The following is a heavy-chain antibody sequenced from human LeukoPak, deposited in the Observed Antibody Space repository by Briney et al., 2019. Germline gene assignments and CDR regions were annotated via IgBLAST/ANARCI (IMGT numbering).Heavy chain of an antibody. Sequence: PGGSLRLSCAASGFTFSSYAMHWVRQAPGKGLEWVAVISYDGSNKYYADSVKGRFTISRDNSKNTLYLQMNSLRAEDTAVYYCAREYYYDSSGYPPGWFDPWGQGTLVTVSS. V-gene: IGHV3-30-3*01. J-gene: IGHJ5*02. D-gene: IGHD3-22*01. CDR1: GFTFSSYA. CDR3: AREYYYDSSGYPPGWFDP. CDR2: ISYDGSNK.